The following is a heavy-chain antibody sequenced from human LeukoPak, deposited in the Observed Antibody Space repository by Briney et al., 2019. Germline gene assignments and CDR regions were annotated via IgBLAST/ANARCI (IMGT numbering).Heavy chain of an antibody. CDR3: ARGRATMVRGVSRPFDY. J-gene: IGHJ4*02. V-gene: IGHV4-34*01. Sequence: SETLSLTCAVYGGSFSGYYWSWIRQPPGKGLEWIGEINHSGSTNYNPSLRSRVTISVGTSKTQFSLKLSSVTAADTAVYYCARGRATMVRGVSRPFDYWGQGTLVTVSS. CDR1: GGSFSGYY. D-gene: IGHD3-10*01. CDR2: INHSGST.